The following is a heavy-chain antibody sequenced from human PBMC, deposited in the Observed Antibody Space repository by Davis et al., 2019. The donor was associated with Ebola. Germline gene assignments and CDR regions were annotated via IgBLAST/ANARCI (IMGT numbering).Heavy chain of an antibody. D-gene: IGHD3-3*01. V-gene: IGHV4-59*01. Sequence: MPSETLSLTCTVSGGSISSYYWTWIRQPPGKGLEWTGYIYYSGSTNYNPSLKSRVTISVDTSKNQFSLKLSSVTAADTAVYYCARVGYDFWSGYNNWFDPWGQGTLVTVSS. J-gene: IGHJ5*02. CDR1: GGSISSYY. CDR2: IYYSGST. CDR3: ARVGYDFWSGYNNWFDP.